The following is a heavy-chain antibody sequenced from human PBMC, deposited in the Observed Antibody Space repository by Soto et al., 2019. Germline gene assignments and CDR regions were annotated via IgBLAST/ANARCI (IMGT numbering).Heavy chain of an antibody. CDR3: ARSGYSYGPNFD. J-gene: IGHJ4*02. CDR1: RDTFSTSG. CDR2: NIPIFGTA. V-gene: IGHV1-69*01. Sequence: QAQLVQSGAEVKKPGSSVKVSCKASRDTFSTSGFSWVRQAPGQGLEWMGGNIPIFGTANYAQNFQGRVTITADESTGTVYMDLSSLRSEDTAVYYCARSGYSYGPNFDWGQGTLVTVSS. D-gene: IGHD5-18*01.